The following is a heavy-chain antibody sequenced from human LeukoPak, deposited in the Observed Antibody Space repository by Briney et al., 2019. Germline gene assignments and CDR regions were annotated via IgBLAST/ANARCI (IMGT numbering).Heavy chain of an antibody. V-gene: IGHV1-69*13. CDR2: IIPIFGTA. CDR1: GGTFSSYA. D-gene: IGHD3-10*01. Sequence: SVKVSCKASGGTFSSYAISWVRQAPGQGLEWMGGIIPIFGTANYAQKFQGRVTITADESTSTAYMEPSSLRSEDTAVYYCARTAMYGSGSGYYYGMDVWGKGTTVTVSS. CDR3: ARTAMYGSGSGYYYGMDV. J-gene: IGHJ6*04.